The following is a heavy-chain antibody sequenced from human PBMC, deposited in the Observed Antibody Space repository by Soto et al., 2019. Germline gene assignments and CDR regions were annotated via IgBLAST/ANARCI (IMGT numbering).Heavy chain of an antibody. CDR1: GGTFSSYA. CDR3: ARDKYYYDSSGYYGSDDFDI. CDR2: IIPIFGTA. J-gene: IGHJ3*02. V-gene: IGHV1-69*06. Sequence: SVKFSCKASGGTFSSYAISWVRQAPGQGLEWMGGIIPIFGTANYAQKFQGRVTITADKSTSTAYMELSSLRSEDTAVYYCARDKYYYDSSGYYGSDDFDIWGQGTMVTVS. D-gene: IGHD3-22*01.